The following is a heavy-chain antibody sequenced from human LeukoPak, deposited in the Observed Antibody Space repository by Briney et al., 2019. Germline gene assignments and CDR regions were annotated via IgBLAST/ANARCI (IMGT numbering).Heavy chain of an antibody. J-gene: IGHJ4*02. D-gene: IGHD6-6*01. CDR1: GGSISSSSYY. CDR3: ARTSGSQHVPIDN. Sequence: KPSETLSLTCTVSGGSISSSSYYWGWIRQPAGKGPEWIGTIFYVGDTYYNPSLKSRVTMSVDTSKNQFSLRLRSVSTADTAVYYCARTSGSQHVPIDNWGQGIRVTVSS. V-gene: IGHV4-39*01. CDR2: IFYVGDT.